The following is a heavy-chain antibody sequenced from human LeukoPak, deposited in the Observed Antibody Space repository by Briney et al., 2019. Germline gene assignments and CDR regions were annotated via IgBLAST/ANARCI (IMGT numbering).Heavy chain of an antibody. D-gene: IGHD3-16*01. Sequence: GGSLRLSCATSGFTFSSYGMHWVRQAPGKGLEWVALIWFVGTNKYYADSVKGGFTISRDPSKNTLYLQMNSLRAEDTAVYYCARIHNNYGMGYFQHWGQGTLVTVSS. J-gene: IGHJ1*01. CDR3: ARIHNNYGMGYFQH. V-gene: IGHV3-33*01. CDR2: IWFVGTNK. CDR1: GFTFSSYG.